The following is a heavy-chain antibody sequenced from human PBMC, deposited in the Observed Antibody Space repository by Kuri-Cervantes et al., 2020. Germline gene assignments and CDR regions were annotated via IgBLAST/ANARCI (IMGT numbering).Heavy chain of an antibody. V-gene: IGHV3-48*03. D-gene: IGHD6-19*01. CDR2: ICSSSYTI. J-gene: IGHJ3*02. CDR1: GFNFSTSE. Sequence: GESLKISCAASGFNFSTSEMNWVRQAPGKGLEWVSHICSSSYTIYYADSVKGRFTISRDNAKNSLYLQMNSLRAEDTALYYCAKDQSSGWYDDAFDIWGQGTMVTVSS. CDR3: AKDQSSGWYDDAFDI.